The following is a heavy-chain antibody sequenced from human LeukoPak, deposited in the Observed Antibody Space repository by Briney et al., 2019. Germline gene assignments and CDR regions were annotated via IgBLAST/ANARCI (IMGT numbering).Heavy chain of an antibody. CDR2: IGTAGDT. J-gene: IGHJ4*02. CDR3: ARGSYYDFWSGYSLGTNFDY. CDR1: GFTFSSYD. D-gene: IGHD3-3*01. V-gene: IGHV3-13*01. Sequence: PGGSLRPSCAASGFTFSSYDMHWVRQATGKGLEWVSAIGTAGDTYYPGSVKGRFTISRENAKNSLYLQMNSLRAGDTAVYYCARGSYYDFWSGYSLGTNFDYWGQGTLVTVSS.